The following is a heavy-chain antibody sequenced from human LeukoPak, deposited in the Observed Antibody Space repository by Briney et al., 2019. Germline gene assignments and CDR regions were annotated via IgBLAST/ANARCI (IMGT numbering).Heavy chain of an antibody. CDR3: ARDSPVDYGDLYYFDY. J-gene: IGHJ4*02. Sequence: ASVKVSCKASGYTFTGYYMHWVRRAPGQGLEWMGWIRAYNGNTNYAQKLQGRVTMTTDTSTSTAYMELRSLRSDDTAVYYCARDSPVDYGDLYYFDYWGQGTLVTVSS. D-gene: IGHD4-17*01. V-gene: IGHV1-18*04. CDR2: IRAYNGNT. CDR1: GYTFTGYY.